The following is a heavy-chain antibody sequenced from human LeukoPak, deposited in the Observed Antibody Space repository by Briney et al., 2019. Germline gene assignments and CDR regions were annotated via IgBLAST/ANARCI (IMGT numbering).Heavy chain of an antibody. V-gene: IGHV3-74*01. CDR2: INSDGSTT. CDR3: TRINYG. D-gene: IGHD3-16*01. J-gene: IGHJ4*02. CDR1: GFTFSSYW. Sequence: PGGSLRLSCAASGFTFSSYWMHWVRQAPGKGLMWVSRINSDGSTTSYADSVKGRFTISRDNAKNTLYLQMNSLRVEDTAVYYCTRINYGWDQGTLVTVSS.